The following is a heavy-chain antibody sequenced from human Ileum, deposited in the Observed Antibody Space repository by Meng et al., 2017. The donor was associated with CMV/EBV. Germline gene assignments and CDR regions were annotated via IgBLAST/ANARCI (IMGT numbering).Heavy chain of an antibody. CDR2: IYSTGST. V-gene: IGHV4-4*07. J-gene: IGHJ2*01. D-gene: IGHD6-13*01. CDR3: ARGPYSSTWNYWHFDL. Sequence: QVQLQEAGPGLVKPSGXLSLTCSGPGGSITNYYWSWNRQPAGKGLEWIGRIYSTGSTNYNPNPSLKSRVTISIDTSKNQFSLKLTSVTAADTAVYYCARGPYSSTWNYWHFDLWGRGTLVTVSS. CDR1: GGSITNYY.